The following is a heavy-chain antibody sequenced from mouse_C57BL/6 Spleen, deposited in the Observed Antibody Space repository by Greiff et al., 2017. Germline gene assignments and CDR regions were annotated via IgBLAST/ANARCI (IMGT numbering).Heavy chain of an antibody. CDR3: ARGRDYYGYYYAMDY. J-gene: IGHJ4*01. D-gene: IGHD1-1*01. CDR2: INYDGSST. V-gene: IGHV5-16*01. Sequence: EVKVVESEGGLVQPGSSMKLSCTASGFTFSDYYMAWVRQVPEKGLEWVANINYDGSSTYYLDSLKSRFIISRDNAKNILYLQMSSLKSEDTATYYCARGRDYYGYYYAMDYWGQGTSVTVSS. CDR1: GFTFSDYY.